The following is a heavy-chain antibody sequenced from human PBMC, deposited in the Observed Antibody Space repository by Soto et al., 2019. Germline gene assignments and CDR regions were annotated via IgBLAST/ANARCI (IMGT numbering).Heavy chain of an antibody. CDR1: AGTFSSYA. Sequence: QVQLVQSGAEVKKPGSSVKVSCKASAGTFSSYAISWVRQAPGQGLEWMGGIIPIFGTANYAQKFQGRVTITADESTSTAYMELSSLRSEDTAVYYCARDTQLETYLGWFDPWGQGTLVTVSS. CDR2: IIPIFGTA. J-gene: IGHJ5*02. V-gene: IGHV1-69*01. CDR3: ARDTQLETYLGWFDP. D-gene: IGHD1-1*01.